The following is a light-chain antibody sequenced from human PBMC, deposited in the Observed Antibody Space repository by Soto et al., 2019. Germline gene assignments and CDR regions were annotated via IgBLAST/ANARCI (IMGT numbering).Light chain of an antibody. Sequence: DIQMTQSPSTLSASVGDRVTITCRASQITNTWLAWYQQRPGKTPKLLISEASKLESGVPSRFSGSGSGTEFTLTISSLQPDDFATYYCQQYSTYPYAFGQGTKVEIK. CDR3: QQYSTYPYA. CDR1: QITNTW. V-gene: IGKV1-5*03. J-gene: IGKJ1*01. CDR2: EAS.